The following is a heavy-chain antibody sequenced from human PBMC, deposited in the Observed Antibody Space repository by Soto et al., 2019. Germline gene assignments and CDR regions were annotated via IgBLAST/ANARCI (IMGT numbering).Heavy chain of an antibody. CDR3: SSRVNTMIVVVTQNWAFDL. CDR2: IYYSGST. CDR1: GGSISSSSYY. Sequence: QLQLQESGPGLVKPSETLSLTCTVSGGSISSSSYYWGWIRQHPVKGLARIGTIYYSGSTYYNTSLKNRRSISADTSKKQSSFKLISVTDADTAVYYCSSRVNTMIVVVTQNWAFDLWGRGTLVTVSS. J-gene: IGHJ2*01. V-gene: IGHV4-39*01. D-gene: IGHD3-22*01.